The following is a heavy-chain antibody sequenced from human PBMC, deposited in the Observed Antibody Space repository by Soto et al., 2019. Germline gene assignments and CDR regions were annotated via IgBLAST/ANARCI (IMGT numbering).Heavy chain of an antibody. D-gene: IGHD3-10*01. J-gene: IGHJ4*02. Sequence: QITLKESGPTLVKPTQPLTLTCTFSGFSLSTSGVGVGWIRQPPGKALEWLALIYWDDDKRYSPSLKSRLTITKDTSKNQVVLTMTNMDPVDTATYYCAHIPRSGFGDQITFWGQGTLVTVSS. V-gene: IGHV2-5*02. CDR1: GFSLSTSGVG. CDR2: IYWDDDK. CDR3: AHIPRSGFGDQITF.